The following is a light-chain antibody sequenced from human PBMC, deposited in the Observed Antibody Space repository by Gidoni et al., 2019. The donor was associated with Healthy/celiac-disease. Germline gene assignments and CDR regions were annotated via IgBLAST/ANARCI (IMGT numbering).Light chain of an antibody. CDR2: LGS. V-gene: IGKV2-28*01. J-gene: IGKJ4*01. CDR3: MQALQTPRLT. Sequence: DMVLTQSPLSLPVTPGAPASISCRSSQSLLHSNGYNYLDWYLQKPGQSPQLLIYLGSNRASGVPDRFSGSGSGTDFTLKISRVEAEDVGVYYCMQALQTPRLTFGGGTKVEIK. CDR1: QSLLHSNGYNY.